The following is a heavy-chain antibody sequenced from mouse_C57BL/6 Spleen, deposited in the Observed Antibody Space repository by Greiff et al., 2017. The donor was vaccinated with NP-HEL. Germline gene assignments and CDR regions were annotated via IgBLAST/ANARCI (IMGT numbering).Heavy chain of an antibody. Sequence: QVQLKQSGAELMKPGASVKLSCKATGYTFTGYWIEWVKQRPGHGLEWIGEILPGSGSTNYNEKFKGKATFTADTSSNTAYMQLSSLTTEDSAIYYCARRGGYYGSSYGAMDYWGQGTSVTVSS. J-gene: IGHJ4*01. CDR1: GYTFTGYW. V-gene: IGHV1-9*01. D-gene: IGHD1-1*01. CDR3: ARRGGYYGSSYGAMDY. CDR2: ILPGSGST.